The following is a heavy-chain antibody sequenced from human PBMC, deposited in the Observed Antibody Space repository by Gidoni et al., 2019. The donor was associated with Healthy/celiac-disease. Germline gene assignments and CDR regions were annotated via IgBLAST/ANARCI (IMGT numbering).Heavy chain of an antibody. CDR3: AREIYSSSSGDGYYYYGMDV. CDR2: TYYRSKWYN. CDR1: GDSVSSNSAA. D-gene: IGHD6-6*01. V-gene: IGHV6-1*01. J-gene: IGHJ6*02. Sequence: QVQLQQSGPGLVKPSQTLSLTCAISGDSVSSNSAAWNWIRQSPSRGLEWLGRTYYRSKWYNDYAVSVKSRITINPDTSKNQFSLQLNSVTPEDTAVYYCAREIYSSSSGDGYYYYGMDVWGQGTTVTVSS.